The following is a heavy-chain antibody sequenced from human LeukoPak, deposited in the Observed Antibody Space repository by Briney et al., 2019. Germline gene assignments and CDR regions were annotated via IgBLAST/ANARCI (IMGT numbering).Heavy chain of an antibody. V-gene: IGHV3-30*18. Sequence: PGGSLRLSCAASGFTFSSYGMHWVRQAPDKGLEWVAVISYDGSNKYYADSVKGRFTISRDNSKNTLYLQMNRLRGEDTAVYYCAKLEGGDAFDIWGQGTMVTVSS. D-gene: IGHD3-16*01. J-gene: IGHJ3*02. CDR2: ISYDGSNK. CDR3: AKLEGGDAFDI. CDR1: GFTFSSYG.